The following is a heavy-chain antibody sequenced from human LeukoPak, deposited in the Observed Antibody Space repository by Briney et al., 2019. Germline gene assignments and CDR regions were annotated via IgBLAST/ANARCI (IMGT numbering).Heavy chain of an antibody. J-gene: IGHJ6*02. D-gene: IGHD6-13*01. Sequence: ASVKVSCKASGYIFTSYGLSWVRQAAGQGLEWMGWISAYNGNTNYARKVQGRVTMTTETSTRTAYMELGSLISDDTAVYYCARNLGTAGVYYGMDVWGQGTTVTVSS. CDR1: GYIFTSYG. V-gene: IGHV1-18*01. CDR3: ARNLGTAGVYYGMDV. CDR2: ISAYNGNT.